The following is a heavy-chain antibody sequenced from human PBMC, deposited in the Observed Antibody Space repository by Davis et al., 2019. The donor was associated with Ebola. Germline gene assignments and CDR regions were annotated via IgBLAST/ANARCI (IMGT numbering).Heavy chain of an antibody. V-gene: IGHV3-53*04. CDR1: GFTVSSNY. D-gene: IGHD2-15*01. J-gene: IGHJ4*02. CDR3: AKDRVVDYFDY. CDR2: IYSGGST. Sequence: GESLKISCAASGFTVSSNYMSWVRQAPGKGLEWVSFIYSGGSTYYADSVKGRFTISRHNSKNTLYLQMNSLRAEDTAVYYCAKDRVVDYFDYWGQGTLVTVSS.